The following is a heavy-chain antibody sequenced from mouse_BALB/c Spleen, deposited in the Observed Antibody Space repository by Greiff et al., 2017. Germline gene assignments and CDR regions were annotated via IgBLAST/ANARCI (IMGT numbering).Heavy chain of an antibody. J-gene: IGHJ2*01. CDR3: AIDHYYGYSY. V-gene: IGHV5-6-4*01. CDR2: ISSGGSYT. Sequence: EVQLVESGGGLVKPGGSLKLSCAASGFTFSSYTMSWVRQTPEKRLEWVATISSGGSYTYYPDSVKGRFTISRDNAKNTLYLQMSSLKSEDTAMYYCAIDHYYGYSYWGQGTTLTVSS. CDR1: GFTFSSYT. D-gene: IGHD1-2*01.